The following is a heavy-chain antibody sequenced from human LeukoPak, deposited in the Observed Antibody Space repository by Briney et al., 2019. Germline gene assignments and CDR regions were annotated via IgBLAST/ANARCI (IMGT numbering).Heavy chain of an antibody. Sequence: PSETLSLTCAVYGGSFSGYYWSWIRQPPGKGLEWIGEINHSGSTNYNPSLKSRVTISVDTSKNLFSLQLNSVAPEDTAVYYCARDHGGLDYWGQGTVVTVSS. CDR2: INHSGST. CDR3: ARDHGGLDY. V-gene: IGHV4-34*01. J-gene: IGHJ4*02. CDR1: GGSFSGYY.